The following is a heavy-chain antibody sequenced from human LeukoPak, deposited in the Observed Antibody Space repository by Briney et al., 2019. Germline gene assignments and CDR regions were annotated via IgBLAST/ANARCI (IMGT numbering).Heavy chain of an antibody. Sequence: GGSLRLSCAASGFSFSRYGMHWVRQAPGKGLEWVSLIQYDGSNKYYADSAKDRFTISRDNSKNTLYVQMNSLRAEDRAVYYCARESGMKAARFIWYYYYYMDVWGKGTTVTVSS. V-gene: IGHV3-30*02. D-gene: IGHD6-6*01. J-gene: IGHJ6*03. CDR2: IQYDGSNK. CDR3: ARESGMKAARFIWYYYYYMDV. CDR1: GFSFSRYG.